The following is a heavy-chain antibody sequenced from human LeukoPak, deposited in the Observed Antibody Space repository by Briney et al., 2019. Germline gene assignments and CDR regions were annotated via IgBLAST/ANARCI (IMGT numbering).Heavy chain of an antibody. V-gene: IGHV4-39*01. CDR1: GGSVSSSSYY. CDR2: IYYSGST. Sequence: SETLSLTCTASGGSVSSSSYYWGWIRQPPGKGLEWIGSIYYSGSTYYNPSLKSRVTISVDTSKNQFSLKLSSVTAADTAVYYCARRVRGGSGWSEIFDYWGQGTLVTVSS. CDR3: ARRVRGGSGWSEIFDY. D-gene: IGHD6-19*01. J-gene: IGHJ4*02.